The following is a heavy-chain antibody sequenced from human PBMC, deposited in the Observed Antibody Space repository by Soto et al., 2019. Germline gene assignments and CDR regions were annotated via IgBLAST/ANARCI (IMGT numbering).Heavy chain of an antibody. Sequence: QVQLQESGPGLVKPSETLSLTCTVSGGSISSYYWSWIRQPPGKGLEWIGYIYYSGSTNYNPSLKRRVTISVHTSKNQFSLKLSSVTAADTAVYYCASGGSSGWSRYFDLWGRGTLVTVSS. J-gene: IGHJ2*01. CDR3: ASGGSSGWSRYFDL. V-gene: IGHV4-59*01. CDR1: GGSISSYY. CDR2: IYYSGST. D-gene: IGHD6-19*01.